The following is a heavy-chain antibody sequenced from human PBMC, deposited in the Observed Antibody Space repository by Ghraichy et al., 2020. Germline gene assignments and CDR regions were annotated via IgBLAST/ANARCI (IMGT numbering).Heavy chain of an antibody. J-gene: IGHJ5*02. CDR1: GDSISSSNYY. D-gene: IGHD3-10*01. CDR2: IYYSENT. V-gene: IGHV4-39*01. CDR3: ARHAKLLWFGHFLPNSGGFHP. Sequence: SETLSLTCTVSGDSISSSNYYWGWIRQPPGKGLEWIGSIYYSENTYYNPSLKSRVTISVDTSNNQFALKLTSVTAADTGVYYCARHAKLLWFGHFLPNSGGFHPWGQGALVTVST.